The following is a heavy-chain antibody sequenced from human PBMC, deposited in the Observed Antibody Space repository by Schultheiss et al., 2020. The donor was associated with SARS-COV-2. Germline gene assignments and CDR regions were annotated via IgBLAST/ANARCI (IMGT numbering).Heavy chain of an antibody. V-gene: IGHV4-61*02. J-gene: IGHJ5*02. Sequence: SQTLSLTCTVSGGSISSGGYYWSWIRQPPGKGLEWIGRIYTSGSTNYNPSLKSRVTMSVDTSKNQFSLKLSSVTAADTAVYYCARDQIHWFDPWGQGTLVTVSS. CDR1: GGSISSGGYY. CDR3: ARDQIHWFDP. CDR2: IYTSGST.